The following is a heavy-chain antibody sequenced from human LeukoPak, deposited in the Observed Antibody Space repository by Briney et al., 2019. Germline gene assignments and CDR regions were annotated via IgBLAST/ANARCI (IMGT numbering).Heavy chain of an antibody. Sequence: GGSLRLSCAASGSTFSDYFMTWVRQAPGKGLEWVSYISSSGNAVYHADSVKGRFTISRDNAKNSLYLQLNSLRAEDTAVYYCARAFLDGFDIWGQGTMVTVSS. CDR1: GSTFSDYF. V-gene: IGHV3-11*04. CDR2: ISSSGNAV. CDR3: ARAFLDGFDI. D-gene: IGHD2/OR15-2a*01. J-gene: IGHJ3*02.